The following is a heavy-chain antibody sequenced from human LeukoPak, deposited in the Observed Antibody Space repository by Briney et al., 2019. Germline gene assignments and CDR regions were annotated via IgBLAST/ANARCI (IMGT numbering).Heavy chain of an antibody. CDR2: IWYDGGNK. J-gene: IGHJ4*02. V-gene: IGHV3-33*01. CDR1: GFTFNSYG. D-gene: IGHD1-26*01. CDR3: ARGRRSTGDTSWYFDS. Sequence: GSLRLSTAASGFTFNSYGMHWVRQAPGKGLEWVAAIWYDGGNKYYADSVKGRFAISRDNSKNTLDLQMNSLRAEDTAEYYCARGRRSTGDTSWYFDSWGQGTLVTVSS.